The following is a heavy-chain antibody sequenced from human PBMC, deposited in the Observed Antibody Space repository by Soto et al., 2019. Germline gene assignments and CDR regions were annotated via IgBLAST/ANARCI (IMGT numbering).Heavy chain of an antibody. CDR2: IYHSGST. Sequence: PSETLSLTCAVSGGSISSSNWWSWVRQPPGKGLEWIGEIYHSGSTNYNPSLKSRVTISVDKSKNQFSLKLSSVTAADTAVYYCAGDYPGHLNWFDPWGQGTLVTVSS. V-gene: IGHV4-4*02. J-gene: IGHJ5*02. CDR1: GGSISSSNW. CDR3: AGDYPGHLNWFDP.